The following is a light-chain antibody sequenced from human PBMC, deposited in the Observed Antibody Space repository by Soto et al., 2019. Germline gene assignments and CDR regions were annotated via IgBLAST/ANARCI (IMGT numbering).Light chain of an antibody. CDR2: DAS. V-gene: IGKV1-5*01. CDR3: QQYNSYPWT. Sequence: DIQMTQSPSTLSASVGERVNITCRASQSISSWLAWYQQKPGKAPKLLIYDASSLESGVPSRFSGSGSGTEFTLTISSLQPDDFATYYCQQYNSYPWTFGQGTKVDIK. CDR1: QSISSW. J-gene: IGKJ1*01.